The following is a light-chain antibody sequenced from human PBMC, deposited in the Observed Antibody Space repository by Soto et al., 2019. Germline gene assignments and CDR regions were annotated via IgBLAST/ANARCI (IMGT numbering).Light chain of an antibody. CDR3: QSYDSSLSGWV. CDR1: SSNIGAGYD. Sequence: QSVLTQPPSVSGAPGQRVTISCTGSSSNIGAGYDVHWYQQLPGTAPKLLIYGNSNRPSGVPDRFSGSKSATSAPPAITGLQDEDEADYYCQSYDSSLSGWVFGGGTKLTVL. V-gene: IGLV1-40*01. J-gene: IGLJ3*02. CDR2: GNS.